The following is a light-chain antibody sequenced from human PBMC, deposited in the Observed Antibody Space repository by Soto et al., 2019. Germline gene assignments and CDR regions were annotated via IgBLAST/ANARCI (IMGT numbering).Light chain of an antibody. V-gene: IGKV1-5*01. CDR1: QPISTW. CDR3: QQYKTYFT. CDR2: DAS. J-gene: IGKJ3*01. Sequence: DIQVTQSPSTLSASVGDRVTITCRASQPISTWLAWYQEKPGKAPKLLIYDASSLEGGVPSRFSGSGSGTEFTLTISSLQPDDFATYYCQQYKTYFTFGPGTKVDIK.